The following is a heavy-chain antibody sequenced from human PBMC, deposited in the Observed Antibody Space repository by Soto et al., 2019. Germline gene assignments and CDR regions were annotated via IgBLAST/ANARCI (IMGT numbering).Heavy chain of an antibody. CDR1: GFTFSSYG. Sequence: GGSLRLSCAASGFTFSSYGMHWVRQAPGKGLEWVAVIWYDGSNKYYADSVKGRFTISRDNSKNTLYLQMNSLRAEDTAVYNYARDPSSPLKYYYYGMDVWGQGTTVTVSS. CDR3: ARDPSSPLKYYYYGMDV. V-gene: IGHV3-33*01. J-gene: IGHJ6*02. CDR2: IWYDGSNK.